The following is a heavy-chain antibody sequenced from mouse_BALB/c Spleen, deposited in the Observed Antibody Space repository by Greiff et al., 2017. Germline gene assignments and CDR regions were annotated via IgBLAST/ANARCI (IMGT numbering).Heavy chain of an antibody. V-gene: IGHV14-4*02. J-gene: IGHJ1*01. CDR3: KCSYYGSSDWYFDV. CDR1: GFNIKDYY. Sequence: EVQLVESGAELVRSGASVKLSCTASGFNIKDYYMHWVKQRPEQGLEWIGWIDPENGDTEYAPKFQGKATMTADTSSNTAYLQLSSLTSEDTAVYYGKCSYYGSSDWYFDVWGAGTTVTVSS. D-gene: IGHD1-1*01. CDR2: IDPENGDT.